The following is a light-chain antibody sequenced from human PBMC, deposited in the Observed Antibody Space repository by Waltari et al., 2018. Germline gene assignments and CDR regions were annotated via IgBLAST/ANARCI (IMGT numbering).Light chain of an antibody. CDR1: SGSVSTSYY. J-gene: IGLJ3*02. Sequence: QTVVTQEPSFSVSPGGTVTLTCGLSSGSVSTSYYPSWYQQTPGQTPRTLIYSTNTRSSGVPVRFSGSILGNKAALTITGAQADDESDYYCVLYMGRGIWVFGGGTKLTVL. CDR3: VLYMGRGIWV. V-gene: IGLV8-61*01. CDR2: STN.